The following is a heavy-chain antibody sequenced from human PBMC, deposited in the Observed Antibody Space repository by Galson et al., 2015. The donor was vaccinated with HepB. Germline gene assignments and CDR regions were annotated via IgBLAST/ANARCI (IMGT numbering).Heavy chain of an antibody. J-gene: IGHJ4*02. CDR2: IYSGGST. V-gene: IGHV3-53*01. CDR1: GFNVGRSY. D-gene: IGHD3-10*01. Sequence: SLRLSCAASGFNVGRSYMSWVRQAPGKGLEWVSSIYSGGSTYYADSVKGRFSISRDNSKKTLYLQMNFLRPEDTAMYYCARGGGRTEEFPHWGQGTLVTVSS. CDR3: ARGGGRTEEFPH.